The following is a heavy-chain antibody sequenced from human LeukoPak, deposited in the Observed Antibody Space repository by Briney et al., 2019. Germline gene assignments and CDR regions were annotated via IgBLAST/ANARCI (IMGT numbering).Heavy chain of an antibody. V-gene: IGHV4-59*01. J-gene: IGHJ2*01. CDR2: IYCCGSTGYSGST. CDR1: DGSITSSY. CDR3: ARGPGAVATDWYFDL. Sequence: SETLSLSCTVSDGSITSSYWSWIRQPPGKGLEWIGYIYCCGSTGYSGSTNYNPSLKSRVTISVDSTKNQFSLKLSSMTASDTAIYYFARGPGAVATDWYFDLWGRGTLVTVSS. D-gene: IGHD6-19*01.